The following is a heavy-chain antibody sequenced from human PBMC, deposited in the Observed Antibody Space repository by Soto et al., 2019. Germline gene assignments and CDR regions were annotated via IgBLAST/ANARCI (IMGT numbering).Heavy chain of an antibody. CDR2: IYYSGNT. V-gene: IGHV4-61*08. D-gene: IGHD3-16*02. CDR1: GGSSSSGDYY. J-gene: IGHJ3*02. Sequence: SETLSLTCTVSGGSSSSGDYYWSWIRQPPGKGLEWIGYIYYSGNTNYNPSLKSRVTISVDTSKNQFSLKLSSVTAADTAVYYCARDLWGTYRRDAFDIWGQGTMVTVSS. CDR3: ARDLWGTYRRDAFDI.